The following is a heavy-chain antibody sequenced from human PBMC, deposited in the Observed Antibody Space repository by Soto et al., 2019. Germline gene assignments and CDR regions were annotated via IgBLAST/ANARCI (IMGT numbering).Heavy chain of an antibody. J-gene: IGHJ4*02. D-gene: IGHD3-16*01. CDR2: IYYSGST. V-gene: IGHV4-59*01. Sequence: QVQLQESGPGLVKPSETLSLTCTVSGGSISSYYWSWIRQPPGKGLEWIGYIYYSGSTNYNPSLKSRXXRXVXXSKDQFSLKLSSVTAGGTAVYYCARTRGVTYSFDYWGQGTLVTVSS. CDR3: ARTRGVTYSFDY. CDR1: GGSISSYY.